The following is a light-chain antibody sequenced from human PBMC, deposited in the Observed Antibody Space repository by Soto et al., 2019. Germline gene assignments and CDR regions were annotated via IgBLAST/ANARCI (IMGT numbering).Light chain of an antibody. Sequence: EIVLTHSPDTLSLSPWEIATLSCRASQSFSSSYLAWYHQRPVQPPRLLIYGTSKRATGIPDRFSGSGFDKDFTLTISRLDPEDSAVYYCQQYVWPRFTIGQGTRLEIK. CDR1: QSFSSSY. CDR3: QQYVWPRFT. CDR2: GTS. V-gene: IGKV3-20*01. J-gene: IGKJ5*01.